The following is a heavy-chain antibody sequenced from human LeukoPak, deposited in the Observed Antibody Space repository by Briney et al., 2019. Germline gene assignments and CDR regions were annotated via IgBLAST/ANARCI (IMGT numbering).Heavy chain of an antibody. J-gene: IGHJ4*02. CDR1: GFSFSTYW. CDR2: IDQGGSVR. D-gene: IGHD6-13*01. V-gene: IGHV3-7*01. CDR3: ARDPESSSFDL. Sequence: GGSLRLSCAASGFSFSTYWMSWVRQTPEKGLEFVANIDQGGSVRNYMDSLKGRCTISRDNAKKSLYLEIDSLRADDTAVYYCARDPESSSFDLWGRGALVTVSS.